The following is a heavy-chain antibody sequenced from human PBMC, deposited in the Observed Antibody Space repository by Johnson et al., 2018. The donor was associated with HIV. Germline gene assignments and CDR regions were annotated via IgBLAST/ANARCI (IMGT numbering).Heavy chain of an antibody. Sequence: VHLVESGGGVVQPGKSVRLSCAASGLNFSDYGMHWVRQAPGKGLEWVAVISYDGNNKYYADSVKGRFTISRDNSKNTLYLQLNSLRAEDTAVYYCARYCSGGSCYSVWQKNYAFDIWGQGTMVTVSS. CDR2: ISYDGNNK. J-gene: IGHJ3*02. CDR3: ARYCSGGSCYSVWQKNYAFDI. CDR1: GLNFSDYG. V-gene: IGHV3-30-3*01. D-gene: IGHD2-15*01.